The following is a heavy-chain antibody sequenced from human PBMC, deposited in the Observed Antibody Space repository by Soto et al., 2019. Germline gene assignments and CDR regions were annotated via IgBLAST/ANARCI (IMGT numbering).Heavy chain of an antibody. D-gene: IGHD3-16*01. J-gene: IGHJ4*02. CDR1: GFTFSTYA. V-gene: IGHV3-23*01. Sequence: EVQLLESGGGLVQPGGSLRLSCAASGFTFSTYAINWVRQAPGKGLEWVSAISGGGGSTYYADSVKGRFTISRDNSRNTLYLQMNSLRAEDAVVYYCAKVPAYDYVWGTYYYFDYWGQGTLVTVSS. CDR2: ISGGGGST. CDR3: AKVPAYDYVWGTYYYFDY.